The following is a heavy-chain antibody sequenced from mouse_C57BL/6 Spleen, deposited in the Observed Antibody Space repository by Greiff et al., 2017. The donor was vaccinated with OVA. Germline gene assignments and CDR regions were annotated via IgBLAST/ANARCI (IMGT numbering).Heavy chain of an antibody. CDR3: AIRYGYYYAMGC. V-gene: IGHV5-17*01. J-gene: IGHJ4*01. CDR1: GFTFSDYG. Sequence: EVMLVVSGGGLVKPGGSLKLSCAASGFTFSDYGMHWVRQAPEKGLEWVAYISSGSSTIYYADTVKGRFTISRDNAKNTLFLQMTSLRSEDTDMCYCAIRYGYYYAMGCWGQVASVTVSS. D-gene: IGHD1-1*01. CDR2: ISSGSSTI.